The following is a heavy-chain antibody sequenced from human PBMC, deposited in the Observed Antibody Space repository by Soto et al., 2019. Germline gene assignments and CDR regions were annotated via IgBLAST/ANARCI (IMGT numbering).Heavy chain of an antibody. CDR2: IYYSGST. CDR3: ARVHDSPYYCGMDV. V-gene: IGHV4-59*01. J-gene: IGHJ6*01. D-gene: IGHD2-21*02. CDR1: GGSISSYY. Sequence: SETLSLTCTVSGGSISSYYWSWIRQPPGKGLEWIGYIYYSGSTNYNPSLKSRVVISVDRSKNQFSLKLSSVTAADTAVYYCARVHDSPYYCGMDVAGQGSTVTV.